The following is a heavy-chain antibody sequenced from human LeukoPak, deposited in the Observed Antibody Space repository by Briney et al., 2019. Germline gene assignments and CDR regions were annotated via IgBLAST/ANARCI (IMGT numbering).Heavy chain of an antibody. D-gene: IGHD6-19*01. CDR1: GFTFSSYG. V-gene: IGHV3-33*01. Sequence: PGGSLRLSCAASGFTFSSYGMHWVRQAAGKGLEWVAVIWYDGSNKYYADSVKGRFTISRDNSKNTLYLQMNSLRAEDTAVYYCARFRIAVALDYWGQGTLVTVPS. J-gene: IGHJ4*02. CDR2: IWYDGSNK. CDR3: ARFRIAVALDY.